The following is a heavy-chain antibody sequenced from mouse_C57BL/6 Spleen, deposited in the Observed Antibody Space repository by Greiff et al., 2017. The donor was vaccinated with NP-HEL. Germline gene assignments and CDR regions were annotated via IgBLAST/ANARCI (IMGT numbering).Heavy chain of an antibody. CDR2: IYPSDSET. CDR1: GYTFTSYW. D-gene: IGHD2-4*01. V-gene: IGHV1-61*01. CDR3: AREPYDYERALDWYFDV. J-gene: IGHJ1*03. Sequence: VQLQQPGAELVRPGSSVKLSCKASGYTFTSYWMDWVKQRPGQGLEWIGNIYPSDSETHYNQKFKDKATLTVDKSSSTAYMQLSSLTSEDSAVYYCAREPYDYERALDWYFDVWGTGTTVTVSS.